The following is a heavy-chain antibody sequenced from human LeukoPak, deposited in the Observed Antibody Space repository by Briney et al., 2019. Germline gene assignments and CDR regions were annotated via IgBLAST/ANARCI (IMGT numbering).Heavy chain of an antibody. Sequence: GGSLRLSCAASGFTFSIHWMSWVRQAPGKGLEWVAIIKQDGSEKHYLDSVKGRFTISRDNAKNSLSLQMSSLRAEDTAVYYCARSLPAADYWGQGTLVTVSS. V-gene: IGHV3-7*01. D-gene: IGHD2-2*01. CDR3: ARSLPAADY. J-gene: IGHJ4*02. CDR1: GFTFSIHW. CDR2: IKQDGSEK.